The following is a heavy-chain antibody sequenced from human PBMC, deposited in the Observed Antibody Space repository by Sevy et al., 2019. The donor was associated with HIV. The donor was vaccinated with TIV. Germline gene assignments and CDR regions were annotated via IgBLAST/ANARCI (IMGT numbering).Heavy chain of an antibody. Sequence: GGSLRLSCAASGFTFSSYGMHWVRQAPGKGLEWVAFIRYDGSNKYYADSVKGRFTISRDNSKNTLYLQMNSLRAEDTAVYYCAKDGGLRFLEWLFGYLGQGTLVTVSS. CDR2: IRYDGSNK. D-gene: IGHD3-3*01. V-gene: IGHV3-30*02. CDR3: AKDGGLRFLEWLFGY. J-gene: IGHJ4*02. CDR1: GFTFSSYG.